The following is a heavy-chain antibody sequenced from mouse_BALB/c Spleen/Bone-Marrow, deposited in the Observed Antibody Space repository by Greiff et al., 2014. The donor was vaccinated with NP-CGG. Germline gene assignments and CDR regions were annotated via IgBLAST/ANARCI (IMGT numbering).Heavy chain of an antibody. V-gene: IGHV14-3*02. CDR3: ASYVYGYYFDY. Sequence: EVQLQQSGAELVKPGASVKLSCTASGFNIKDTYMHWVKQRPEQGLEWIGRIDPANGNTKYDPKFQGKATITADTSSNTAYLQLSSLTSEDTAVYYCASYVYGYYFDYWGQGTLSQSPQ. J-gene: IGHJ2*01. CDR1: GFNIKDTY. D-gene: IGHD2-2*01. CDR2: IDPANGNT.